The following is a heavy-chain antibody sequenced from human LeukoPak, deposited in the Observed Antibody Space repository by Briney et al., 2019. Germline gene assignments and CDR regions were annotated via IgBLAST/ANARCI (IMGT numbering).Heavy chain of an antibody. CDR3: ARDYQARAKPFDY. Sequence: SETLSLTCTVSGGSISSSSYYWGWIRQPPGKGLEWIGSIYYSGSTYYNPSLKSRVTISVDTSKNQFSLKLSSVTAADTAVYYCARDYQARAKPFDYWGQGTLVTVSS. CDR2: IYYSGST. J-gene: IGHJ4*02. V-gene: IGHV4-39*07. CDR1: GGSISSSSYY. D-gene: IGHD3-16*02.